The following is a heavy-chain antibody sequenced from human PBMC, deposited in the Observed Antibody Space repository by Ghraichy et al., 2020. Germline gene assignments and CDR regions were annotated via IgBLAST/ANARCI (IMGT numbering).Heavy chain of an antibody. V-gene: IGHV3-48*01. CDR2: ITGSSITI. CDR1: GFSFSDYS. Sequence: GALRLSCEGSGFSFSDYSMIWVRLTPRKALEWVSYITGSSITIFYTDSVKGRFTISRDNAKNSPYLQRNSLRAEDTAVYYCARLPLPRRAAVGDWYFDLWVRGTLVTVSS. CDR3: ARLPLPRRAAVGDWYFDL. D-gene: IGHD6-13*01. J-gene: IGHJ2*01.